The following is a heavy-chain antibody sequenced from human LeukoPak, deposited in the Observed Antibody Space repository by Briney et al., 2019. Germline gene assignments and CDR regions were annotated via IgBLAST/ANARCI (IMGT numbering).Heavy chain of an antibody. D-gene: IGHD4-17*01. Sequence: GGSLRLSCAASGFTVSSYYMTWVRQAPGRGLEWVSVIYSGGSTYYADSVKGRFTISRDNSKNTLYLQMNSLRADDTAVYYCASLAPYARNTAFDIWGQGTMVTVSS. CDR1: GFTVSSYY. CDR3: ASLAPYARNTAFDI. V-gene: IGHV3-66*01. J-gene: IGHJ3*02. CDR2: IYSGGST.